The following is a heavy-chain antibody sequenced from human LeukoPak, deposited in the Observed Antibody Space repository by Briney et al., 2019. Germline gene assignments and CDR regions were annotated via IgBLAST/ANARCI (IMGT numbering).Heavy chain of an antibody. CDR1: GGSITNTNY. V-gene: IGHV4-4*02. CDR3: ARTRDDGAFDI. CDR2: VNLQGST. J-gene: IGHJ3*02. Sequence: SGILSLTCAVSGGSITNTNYWTWVRQPPGKGLEWIGEVNLQGSTNYNPSLMGRVAISVETSENHISLQLTSVTAADTAVYYCARTRDDGAFDIWGHGTMVTVSS. D-gene: IGHD3-3*01.